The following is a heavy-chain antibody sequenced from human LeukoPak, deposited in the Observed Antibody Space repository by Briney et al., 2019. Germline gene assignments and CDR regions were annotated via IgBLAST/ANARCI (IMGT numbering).Heavy chain of an antibody. D-gene: IGHD2-8*01. J-gene: IGHJ6*03. Sequence: GVSLRLFCAASGFTFSSYDMSWVRQAPGKGLEWVSAISGSGGSTYYADSVKGRFTISRDNSKNTLYLQMNSLRAEDTAVYYCAKDRCSNGIGCYYYYMDVWGKGTTVTISS. CDR1: GFTFSSYD. V-gene: IGHV3-23*01. CDR3: AKDRCSNGIGCYYYYMDV. CDR2: ISGSGGST.